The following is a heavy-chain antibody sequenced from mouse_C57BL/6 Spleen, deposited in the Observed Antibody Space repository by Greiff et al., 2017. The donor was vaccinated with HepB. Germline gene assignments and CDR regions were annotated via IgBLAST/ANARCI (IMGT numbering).Heavy chain of an antibody. J-gene: IGHJ4*01. CDR1: GYTFTDYN. CDR2: INPNNGGT. D-gene: IGHD1-1*01. Sequence: EVQLQQSGPELVKPGASVKMSCKASGYTFTDYNMHWVKQSHGKSLEWIGYINPNNGGTSYNQKFKGKATLTVNKSSSTAYMELRSLTSEDSAVYYWARDGQITTVVATGGAMDYWGQGTSVTVSS. CDR3: ARDGQITTVVATGGAMDY. V-gene: IGHV1-22*01.